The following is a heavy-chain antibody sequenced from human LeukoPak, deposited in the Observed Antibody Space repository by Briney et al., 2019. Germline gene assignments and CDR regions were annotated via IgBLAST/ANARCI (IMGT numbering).Heavy chain of an antibody. CDR3: AIRGADDVWGSYRSGSFDY. CDR1: GGTFSSYA. V-gene: IGHV1-69*01. Sequence: SVKVSCKASGGTFSSYAISWVRQAPGQGLEWMGGIIPIFGTANYAQKFQGRVTITADESTSTAYMELSSLRSEDTAVYYCAIRGADDVWGSYRSGSFDYWGQGTLVTVYS. J-gene: IGHJ4*02. CDR2: IIPIFGTA. D-gene: IGHD3-16*02.